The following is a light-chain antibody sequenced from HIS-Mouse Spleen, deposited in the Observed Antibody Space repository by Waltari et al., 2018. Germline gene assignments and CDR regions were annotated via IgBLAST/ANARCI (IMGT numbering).Light chain of an antibody. CDR2: DDS. Sequence: SYVLTQPPSVSVAPGKTARITCGGNNIGSKSVHWYQQKPGQAPVLAVYDDSDRPSGNPERFSGSNSGNTATRTISRVEAGDEADYYCQVWDSSSDHVVFGGGTKLTVL. V-gene: IGLV3-21*03. J-gene: IGLJ2*01. CDR3: QVWDSSSDHVV. CDR1: NIGSKS.